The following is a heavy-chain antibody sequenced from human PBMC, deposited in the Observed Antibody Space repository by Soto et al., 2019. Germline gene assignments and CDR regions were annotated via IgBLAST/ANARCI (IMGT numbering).Heavy chain of an antibody. Sequence: QVQLVQSGAEVKKSGSSVKVSCKGSGGFNSYSISWVRQAPGQGPEWMGGIIPIFATPTYAQKLQGRVTITADKSTSTAYMELSRLTPEDTAVYYCARGGHGIIQAATNWFDPWGQGTLVSVSS. CDR1: GGFNSYS. J-gene: IGHJ5*02. CDR3: ARGGHGIIQAATNWFDP. D-gene: IGHD1-1*01. V-gene: IGHV1-69*06. CDR2: IIPIFATP.